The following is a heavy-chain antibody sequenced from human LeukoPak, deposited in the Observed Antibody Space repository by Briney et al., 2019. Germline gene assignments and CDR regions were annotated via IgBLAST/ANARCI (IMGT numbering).Heavy chain of an antibody. D-gene: IGHD3-22*01. Sequence: GASVKVSCKASGYTFNSYGISWVRQATGQGLEWMGWMNPNSGNTGYAQKFQGRVTMTRDTSISTAYMELSSLRSEDTAVYCCARTHYYDSTDNWFDPWGQGTLVTVSS. CDR2: MNPNSGNT. CDR1: GYTFNSYG. V-gene: IGHV1-8*02. J-gene: IGHJ5*02. CDR3: ARTHYYDSTDNWFDP.